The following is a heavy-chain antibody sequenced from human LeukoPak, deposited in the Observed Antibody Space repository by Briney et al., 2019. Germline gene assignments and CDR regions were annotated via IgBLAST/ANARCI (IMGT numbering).Heavy chain of an antibody. CDR2: IYSGGSP. Sequence: PGGSLRLSCAASGFTVSSNYMSWVRQAPGKGLEWASVIYSGGSPYYADSVKGRFTISRDNSKNTLYLQMNSLRAEDTAVYYCARCHNWNDCYFDYWGQGTLVTVSS. J-gene: IGHJ4*02. CDR3: ARCHNWNDCYFDY. CDR1: GFTVSSNY. D-gene: IGHD1-1*01. V-gene: IGHV3-66*01.